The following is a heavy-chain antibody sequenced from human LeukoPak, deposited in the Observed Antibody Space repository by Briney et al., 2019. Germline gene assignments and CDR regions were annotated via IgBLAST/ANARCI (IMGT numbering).Heavy chain of an antibody. CDR2: ISSSGSTI. V-gene: IGHV3-11*01. CDR3: AREGVVVVPAAMPARSYYYGMDV. Sequence: GVSLRLSCAASGFTFSDYYMSWIRQAPGKGLEWVSYISSSGSTIYYADSVKGRFTISRDNAKNSLYLQMNSLRAEDTAVYYCAREGVVVVPAAMPARSYYYGMDVWGQGTTVTVSS. D-gene: IGHD2-2*01. J-gene: IGHJ6*02. CDR1: GFTFSDYY.